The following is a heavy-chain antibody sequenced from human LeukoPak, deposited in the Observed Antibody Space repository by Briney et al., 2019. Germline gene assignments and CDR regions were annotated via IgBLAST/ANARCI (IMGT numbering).Heavy chain of an antibody. V-gene: IGHV3-7*03. J-gene: IGHJ4*02. CDR3: ARAIISGSYYGY. CDR1: GFTFSSYW. CDR2: VKQDGSEK. Sequence: PGGSLRLSCAASGFTFSSYWMSWVRQAPGKGLEWVANVKQDGSEKYYVNSVKGRSTISRDNAKNSLYLQMNSLRAEDTAVYYCARAIISGSYYGYWGQGTLVTVSS. D-gene: IGHD1-26*01.